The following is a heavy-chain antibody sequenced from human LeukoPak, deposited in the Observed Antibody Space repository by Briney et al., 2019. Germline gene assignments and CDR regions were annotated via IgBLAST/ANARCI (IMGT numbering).Heavy chain of an antibody. Sequence: PGGSLRLSCAASEFSVGSNYMTWVRQAPGKVLEWVSLIYSGGSTYYADSVKGRFTISRDNSKNTLYLQMNSLRAEDTAVYYCARGLGYSYGDYYFDYWGQGTLVTVSS. J-gene: IGHJ4*02. CDR1: EFSVGSNY. V-gene: IGHV3-66*01. CDR3: ARGLGYSYGDYYFDY. CDR2: IYSGGST. D-gene: IGHD5-18*01.